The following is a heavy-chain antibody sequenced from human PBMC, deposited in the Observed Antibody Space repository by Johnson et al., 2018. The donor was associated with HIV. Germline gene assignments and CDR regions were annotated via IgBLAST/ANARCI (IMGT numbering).Heavy chain of an antibody. J-gene: IGHJ3*02. Sequence: VQLVESGGGLVQPGGSLRLSCAASGFTVSSNYMSWVRQAPGKGLEWVSGISWNSGSIGYADSVKGRFTISRDNAKNSLYLQMNSLRAEDTALYYCAKDTEAAAGTDDAFDIWGQGTMVTVSS. V-gene: IGHV3-9*01. D-gene: IGHD6-13*01. CDR2: ISWNSGSI. CDR3: AKDTEAAAGTDDAFDI. CDR1: GFTVSSNY.